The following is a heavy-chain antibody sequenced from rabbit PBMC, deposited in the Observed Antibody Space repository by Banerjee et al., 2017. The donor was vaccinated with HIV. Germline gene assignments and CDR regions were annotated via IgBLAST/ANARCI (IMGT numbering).Heavy chain of an antibody. D-gene: IGHD6-1*01. V-gene: IGHV1S45*01. CDR1: GFSFSNKYV. CDR3: TRNPYDDTNL. Sequence: QEQLEESGGDLVKPEGSLTLTCTASGFSFSNKYVMCWVRQAPGKGLEWIACINTSTGNTVYASWAKGRFTISRTSSTTVALQMTSLTAADTATYFCTRNPYDDTNLWGPGTLVTVS. CDR2: INTSTGNT. J-gene: IGHJ4*01.